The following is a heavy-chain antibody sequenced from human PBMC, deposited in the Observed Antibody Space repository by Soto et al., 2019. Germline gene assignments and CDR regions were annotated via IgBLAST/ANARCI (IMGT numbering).Heavy chain of an antibody. J-gene: IGHJ5*02. V-gene: IGHV3-73*01. CDR2: IRTKPKNYVT. CDR1: GFTFSGSA. Sequence: EVQLVESGGGLVQPGGSLKLSCAASGFTFSGSAVHWVRQASGNGLEWVGRIRTKPKNYVTAYGASVKGRFTISRDDSKSTAYLQMNTLRTEDTAVYYCTPPYETGFDPWGQGTLVTVAS. D-gene: IGHD2-21*02. CDR3: TPPYETGFDP.